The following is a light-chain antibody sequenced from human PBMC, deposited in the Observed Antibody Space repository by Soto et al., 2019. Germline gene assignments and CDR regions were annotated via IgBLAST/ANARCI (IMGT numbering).Light chain of an antibody. CDR1: QSVSSN. J-gene: IGKJ1*01. Sequence: EILMTQSPATLSVSPGERATLSCRASQSVSSNLAWYQQKPGQAHRLLIYGASTRATGIPARFSGSGSGTAFTLTISSPQSEDFAVYYCQQYNNWPPWTFGQGTKVEIK. CDR2: GAS. V-gene: IGKV3-15*01. CDR3: QQYNNWPPWT.